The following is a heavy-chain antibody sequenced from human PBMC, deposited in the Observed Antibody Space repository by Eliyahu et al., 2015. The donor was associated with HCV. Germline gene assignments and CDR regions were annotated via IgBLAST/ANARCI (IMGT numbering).Heavy chain of an antibody. CDR2: IYTSGST. V-gene: IGHV4-4*07. CDR3: ARDVVVGTIFGVATYYFDY. J-gene: IGHJ4*02. Sequence: QVQLQESGPGLVKPSETLSLTCTVSGGSISSYYWSWIRQPAGKGLEWIGRIYTSGSTNYNPPLKSRVTMSVDTSKNQFSLKLSSVTAADTAVYYCARDVVVGTIFGVATYYFDYWGQGTLVTVSS. CDR1: GGSISSYY. D-gene: IGHD3-3*01.